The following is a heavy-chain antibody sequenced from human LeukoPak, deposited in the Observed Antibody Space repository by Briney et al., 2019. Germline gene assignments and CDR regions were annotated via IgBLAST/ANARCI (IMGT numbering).Heavy chain of an antibody. CDR1: GYTFTSYG. Sequence: ASVKVSCKASGYTFTSYGISWVRQAPGQGLGWMGWINPNSGGTNYAQKFQGRVTMTRDTSISTAYMELSRLRSDDTAVYYCARVYSSSSRWFDPWGQGTLVTVSS. CDR2: INPNSGGT. CDR3: ARVYSSSSRWFDP. V-gene: IGHV1-2*02. J-gene: IGHJ5*02. D-gene: IGHD6-6*01.